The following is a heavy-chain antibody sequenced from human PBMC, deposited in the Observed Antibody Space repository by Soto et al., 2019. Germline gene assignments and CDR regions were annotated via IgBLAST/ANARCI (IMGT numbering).Heavy chain of an antibody. CDR3: ARQVYGDYLGGNWFDP. CDR1: DDSISDSRCY. J-gene: IGHJ5*02. V-gene: IGHV4-39*01. CDR2: ISHDGHA. D-gene: IGHD4-17*01. Sequence: PSETLSLTCSVLDDSISDSRCYWGWIRQSPEKGLEWIGSISHDGHAYYNPPLKSRVTLFADTSRNQFSLKMKSVTVADTALYFCARQVYGDYLGGNWFDPWGQGAPVTVYS.